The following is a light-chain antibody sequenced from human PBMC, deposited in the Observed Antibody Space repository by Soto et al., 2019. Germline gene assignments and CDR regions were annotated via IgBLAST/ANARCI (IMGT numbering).Light chain of an antibody. CDR2: DDN. CDR1: SSNIGGNS. Sequence: QSVLTQPPSVSAAPGQKVTISCSGSSSNIGGNSVSWYQQLPGTAPKPLIYDDNKRPSGIPDRFSGSKSGTSATLGITGFQSGDEEDYYCGSWDSSLGAYVFGTGTKVTVL. CDR3: GSWDSSLGAYV. V-gene: IGLV1-51*01. J-gene: IGLJ1*01.